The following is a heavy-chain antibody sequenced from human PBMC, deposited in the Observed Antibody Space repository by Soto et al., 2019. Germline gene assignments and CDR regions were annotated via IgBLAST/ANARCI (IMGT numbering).Heavy chain of an antibody. J-gene: IGHJ4*02. CDR1: GFTVSNNY. Sequence: EVQLVESGGGLIQPGGSLRLSCAVSGFTVSNNYMSWVRQAPGKGLEGVSVIYSGGYTAYGDSVKGRFTISRDNSKNTLFFQINSRGAAGAAVFYWAPRPGGGGYWGQGTLVTVSS. D-gene: IGHD3-10*01. CDR3: APRPGGGGY. V-gene: IGHV3-53*01. CDR2: IYSGGYT.